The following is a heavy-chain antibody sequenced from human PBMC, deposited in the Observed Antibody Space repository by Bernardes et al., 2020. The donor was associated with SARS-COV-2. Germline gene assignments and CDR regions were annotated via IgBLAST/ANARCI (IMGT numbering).Heavy chain of an antibody. J-gene: IGHJ3*02. CDR3: ARGARIMMIVVVMPQAAFDI. Sequence: SETLSLTCAVYGASFSGYYWSWIRQPPGKGLEWIGEINHSGSTNYNPFLKSRVTISVDRSKNQFSLKLSSVTAADTAMYYCARGARIMMIVVVMPQAAFDIWGQGTMVTVSS. D-gene: IGHD3-22*01. CDR2: INHSGST. V-gene: IGHV4-34*01. CDR1: GASFSGYY.